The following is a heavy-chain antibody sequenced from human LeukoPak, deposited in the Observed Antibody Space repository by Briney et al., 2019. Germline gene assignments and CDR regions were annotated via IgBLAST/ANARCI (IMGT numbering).Heavy chain of an antibody. D-gene: IGHD4-23*01. CDR2: ISGSGGST. V-gene: IGHV3-23*01. J-gene: IGHJ4*02. Sequence: GGSLRLSCAASGCTFSNNAMNWVRQAPAKGKELVSGISGSGGSTYYADSVKGRFTISRDNSKNTLYLQMNSLRAEDTAVYYCAKDTAVVTPGGFDYWGQGTLVTVSS. CDR1: GCTFSNNA. CDR3: AKDTAVVTPGGFDY.